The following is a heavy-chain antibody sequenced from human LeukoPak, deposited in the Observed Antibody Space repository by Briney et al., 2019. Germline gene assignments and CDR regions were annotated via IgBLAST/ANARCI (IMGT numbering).Heavy chain of an antibody. V-gene: IGHV1-24*01. CDR3: ATVGIVVVPAANNIHYYYYMDV. CDR1: GYTLTELS. Sequence: ASVKVSCKVSGYTLTELSMHWVRQAPGKGLEWMGGFDPEDGETIYAQKFQGRVTMTEDTSTDTAYMELSSLRSEDTAVYYCATVGIVVVPAANNIHYYYYMDVWGKGTTVTVSS. J-gene: IGHJ6*03. CDR2: FDPEDGET. D-gene: IGHD2-2*01.